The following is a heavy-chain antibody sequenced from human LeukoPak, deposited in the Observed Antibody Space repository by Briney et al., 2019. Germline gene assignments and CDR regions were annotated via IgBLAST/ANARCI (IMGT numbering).Heavy chain of an antibody. D-gene: IGHD6-19*01. V-gene: IGHV3-49*04. CDR1: DFTFGDYT. Sequence: PGGSLRLSCTTSDFTFGDYTMSWVRQAPGKGLEWVGFIRSKGYGGTTEYAASVKGRFTISRDNSKNTLYLQMGSLRAEDMAVYYCARVYSSGLSAFDIWGQGTMVTVSS. CDR2: IRSKGYGGTT. CDR3: ARVYSSGLSAFDI. J-gene: IGHJ3*02.